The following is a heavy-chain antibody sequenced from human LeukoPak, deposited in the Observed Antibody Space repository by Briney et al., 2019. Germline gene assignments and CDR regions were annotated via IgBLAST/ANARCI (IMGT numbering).Heavy chain of an antibody. J-gene: IGHJ1*01. CDR3: ARQAVPVAKYFQH. Sequence: KLGESLKISCKGSGYSFTSYWIGWVRQMPGKGLEWMGIIYPGDSDTRYSPSFQGQVTISADKSISTAYLQWSSLKASDTAMYYCARQAVPVAKYFQHWGQGTLVTVSS. D-gene: IGHD2-2*01. CDR1: GYSFTSYW. CDR2: IYPGDSDT. V-gene: IGHV5-51*01.